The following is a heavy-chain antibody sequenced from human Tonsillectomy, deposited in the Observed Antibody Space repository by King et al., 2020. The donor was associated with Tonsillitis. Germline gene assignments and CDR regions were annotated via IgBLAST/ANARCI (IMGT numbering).Heavy chain of an antibody. J-gene: IGHJ6*03. Sequence: VQLQESGPGLVKPSETLSLTCTVSGGSISSYYWSWIRQPPGKGLEWIGYIYYSGSTNYNPSLKSRVTISVDTSKNQFSLKLSSVTAADTAVYYCARSVQYSYYYYYMDVWGKGPRSPSP. V-gene: IGHV4-59*01. CDR2: IYYSGST. CDR3: ARSVQYSYYYYYMDV. CDR1: GGSISSYY. D-gene: IGHD4-11*01.